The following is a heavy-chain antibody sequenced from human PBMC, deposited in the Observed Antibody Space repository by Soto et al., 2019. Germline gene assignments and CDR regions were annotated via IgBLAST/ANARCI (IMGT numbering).Heavy chain of an antibody. J-gene: IGHJ4*02. Sequence: SETLSLTCTVSGVSISSGGYYWSWIRQPPGKGLEWIGYIYFNGKTNYNPSLKSRVTISLDTSKNQFSLKLSSVTAADTAVYYCAGTAVAAHTNWGQGTLVTVSS. CDR1: GVSISSGGYY. D-gene: IGHD6-19*01. CDR2: IYFNGKT. CDR3: AGTAVAAHTN. V-gene: IGHV4-61*08.